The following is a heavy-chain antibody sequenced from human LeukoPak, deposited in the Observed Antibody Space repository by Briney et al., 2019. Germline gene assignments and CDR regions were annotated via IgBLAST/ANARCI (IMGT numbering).Heavy chain of an antibody. Sequence: GGSLRLSCVAPGFTFSPYSMNWVRQAPGKGLEWVSSIGGSSRSIYYADSVKGRFTVSRDNAKNSVHLQMNSLRAEDTAVYYCAREGPEQDFDYWGQGTLVTVSS. CDR3: AREGPEQDFDY. CDR1: GFTFSPYS. V-gene: IGHV3-21*01. J-gene: IGHJ4*02. D-gene: IGHD1/OR15-1a*01. CDR2: IGGSSRSI.